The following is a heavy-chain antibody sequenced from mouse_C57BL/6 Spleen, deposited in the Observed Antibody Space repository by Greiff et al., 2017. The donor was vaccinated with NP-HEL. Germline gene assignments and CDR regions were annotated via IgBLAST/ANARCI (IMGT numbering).Heavy chain of an antibody. D-gene: IGHD2-3*01. CDR1: GYTFTSYW. Sequence: QVQLQQPGAELVKPGASVKLSCKASGYTFTSYWMQWVKQRPGQGLEWIGEIDPSDSYTNYNQKFKGKATLTVDTSSSTAYMQLSSLTSEDSAVYYCARSDYDGYYRWFAYWGQGTLVTVSA. CDR2: IDPSDSYT. V-gene: IGHV1-50*01. CDR3: ARSDYDGYYRWFAY. J-gene: IGHJ3*01.